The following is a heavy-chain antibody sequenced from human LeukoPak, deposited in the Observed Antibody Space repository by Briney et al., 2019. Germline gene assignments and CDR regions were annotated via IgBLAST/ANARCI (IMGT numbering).Heavy chain of an antibody. D-gene: IGHD5-18*01. CDR3: ARSPYTYGSLFYLDY. Sequence: ASVKVSCKASVYTFTHYYIHWVRRAPGQGLEWMGVINPSGGSTTYAQKFQGRVTLTRDTSTSTVYMELSSLRSDDAAVYYCARSPYTYGSLFYLDYWGQGTLVTVSS. V-gene: IGHV1-46*01. CDR1: VYTFTHYY. J-gene: IGHJ4*02. CDR2: INPSGGST.